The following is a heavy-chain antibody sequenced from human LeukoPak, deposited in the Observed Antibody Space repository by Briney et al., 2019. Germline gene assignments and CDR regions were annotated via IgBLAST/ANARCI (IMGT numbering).Heavy chain of an antibody. J-gene: IGHJ6*03. CDR1: GFTFSSYA. D-gene: IGHD3-10*01. CDR3: ARDRVRGVYYYYYMDV. Sequence: QPGGSLRLSCAASGFTFSSYAMHWVRQAPGKGLEWVAVISYDGSNKYYADSVKGRFTISRDNSKNTLYLQMNSLRAEDTAVYYCARDRVRGVYYYYYMDVWGKGTTVTVSS. CDR2: ISYDGSNK. V-gene: IGHV3-30*04.